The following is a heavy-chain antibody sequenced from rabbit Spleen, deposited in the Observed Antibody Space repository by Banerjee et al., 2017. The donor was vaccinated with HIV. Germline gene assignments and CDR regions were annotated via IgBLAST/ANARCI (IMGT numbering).Heavy chain of an antibody. CDR2: AYAGSSGST. D-gene: IGHD1-1*01. V-gene: IGHV1S45*01. J-gene: IGHJ4*01. CDR3: ARRGSTSSSGYHDL. CDR1: GLDFSSSYW. Sequence: QEQLVEYGGDLVQPEGSLTLTCKASGLDFSSSYWICWVRQAPGKGLEWVACAYAGSSGSTYSATWAKGRFTISKTSSTTVTLQMTSLTAADTATYFCARRGSTSSSGYHDLWGPGTLVTVS.